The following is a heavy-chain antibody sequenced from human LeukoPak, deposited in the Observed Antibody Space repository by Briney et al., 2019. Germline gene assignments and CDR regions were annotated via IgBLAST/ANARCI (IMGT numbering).Heavy chain of an antibody. CDR1: GFAFDHYA. Sequence: GGSLRLSCAVSGFAFDHYAINWLRQAPGKGLEWVSNINWNGGGNDYGDSVKGRFTMSRDTAKIYVFLQMHSLRADDTALYYCARDMLLGDAFDIWGQGTMVIVSS. CDR3: ARDMLLGDAFDI. J-gene: IGHJ3*02. D-gene: IGHD3-10*02. V-gene: IGHV3-20*04. CDR2: INWNGGGN.